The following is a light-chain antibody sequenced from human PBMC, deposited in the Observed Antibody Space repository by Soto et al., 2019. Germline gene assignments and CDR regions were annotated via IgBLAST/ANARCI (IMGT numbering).Light chain of an antibody. Sequence: EIVLTQSPGTLSLSPGERATLSCRASQSLTSDYLAWYQQKPGQTPRLLIHGASSRATGIPDRFSGSGSGTDFTLTISRLEPEDSAVCYCQQSGRPFGQGTKVDIK. V-gene: IGKV3-20*01. J-gene: IGKJ1*01. CDR3: QQSGRP. CDR1: QSLTSDY. CDR2: GAS.